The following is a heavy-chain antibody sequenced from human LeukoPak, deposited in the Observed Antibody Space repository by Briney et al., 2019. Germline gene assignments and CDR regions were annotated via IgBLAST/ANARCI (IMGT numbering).Heavy chain of an antibody. CDR1: AFTFSRYW. CDR3: ARGGYTSSWYISRDY. D-gene: IGHD6-13*01. J-gene: IGHJ4*02. Sequence: GGSLRLSCAASAFTFSRYWMTWVRQAPGKGLELVANIKEDGSEKYYVDSVKGRFSISRDNTKNSLYLQMNSLRAEDTAVYYCARGGYTSSWYISRDYWGQGTLVTVSS. V-gene: IGHV3-7*01. CDR2: IKEDGSEK.